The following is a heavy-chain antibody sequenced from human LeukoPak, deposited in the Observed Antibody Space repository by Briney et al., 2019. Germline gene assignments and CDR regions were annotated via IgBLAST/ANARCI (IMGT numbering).Heavy chain of an antibody. V-gene: IGHV3-13*04. Sequence: GGSLRLSCGASGFTFSSYDMHWVRQVTGKGLEWVSAIDTAGNTYYPGSVKGRFTISRENAKNSLYLQMNSLRAGDTAMYYCAREAGYSSGLNAFDIWGQGTMVTVSS. J-gene: IGHJ3*02. D-gene: IGHD2-15*01. CDR3: AREAGYSSGLNAFDI. CDR1: GFTFSSYD. CDR2: IDTAGNT.